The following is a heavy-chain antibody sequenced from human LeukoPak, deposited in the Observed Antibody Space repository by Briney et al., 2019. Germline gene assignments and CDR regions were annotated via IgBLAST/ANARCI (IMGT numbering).Heavy chain of an antibody. V-gene: IGHV3-30*18. CDR3: AKDYRLLWFGELVNF. D-gene: IGHD3-10*01. J-gene: IGHJ4*02. CDR2: IPYDGTNK. Sequence: PGTSLRLSCAASGFTFSSYGMHWVRQAPGKGLEWVAVIPYDGTNKYYADSVKGRFTISRDNSKNTLYLQMNSLRPEDTAMYYCAKDYRLLWFGELVNFWGQGTLVTVSS. CDR1: GFTFSSYG.